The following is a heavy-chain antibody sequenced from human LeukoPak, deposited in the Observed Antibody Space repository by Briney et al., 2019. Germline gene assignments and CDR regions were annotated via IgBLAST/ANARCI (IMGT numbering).Heavy chain of an antibody. Sequence: ASVKVSCKASGYTFTSSALNLVRQTPGQGLEWMGWINTNTGNPTYAQGFTGRFVFSIDTSVSTAYLHISSLEAEDTAIYYCATDLKKGDSGCFDYWGQGTLVTVSS. CDR2: INTNTGNP. V-gene: IGHV7-4-1*02. CDR3: ATDLKKGDSGCFDY. CDR1: GYTFTSSA. J-gene: IGHJ4*02. D-gene: IGHD6-19*01.